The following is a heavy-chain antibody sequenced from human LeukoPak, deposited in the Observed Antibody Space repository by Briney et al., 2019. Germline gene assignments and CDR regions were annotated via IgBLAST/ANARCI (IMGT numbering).Heavy chain of an antibody. Sequence: PGGSLRLSCGASGFTFSGHGINWVRQAPGKGLEWVSGITPSGSISYYADSVKGRFTISRDNSKNTVSLHMYSLRAEDTALYYCVRDLNWGVFDGWGQGTQVTVSS. CDR2: ITPSGSIS. J-gene: IGHJ5*02. CDR3: VRDLNWGVFDG. D-gene: IGHD7-27*01. CDR1: GFTFSGHG. V-gene: IGHV3-23*01.